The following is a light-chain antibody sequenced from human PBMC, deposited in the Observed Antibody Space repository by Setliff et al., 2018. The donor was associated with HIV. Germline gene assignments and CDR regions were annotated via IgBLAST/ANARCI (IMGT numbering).Light chain of an antibody. CDR1: SSDVGGYSY. CDR2: EVR. V-gene: IGLV2-14*01. J-gene: IGLJ1*01. CDR3: SSYAVTNTLP. Sequence: ALAQPASVSGSPGQSITISCTGTSSDVGGYSYVSWYQQHPGKAPKLIIYEVRNRPSGVSNRFSGSKSGNTSSLTISGLHAEDEAYYYCSSYAVTNTLPFGTGTKVTVL.